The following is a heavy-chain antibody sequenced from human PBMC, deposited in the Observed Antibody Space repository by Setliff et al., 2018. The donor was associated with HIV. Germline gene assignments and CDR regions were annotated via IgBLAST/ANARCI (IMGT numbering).Heavy chain of an antibody. V-gene: IGHV3-13*01. J-gene: IGHJ6*02. Sequence: GSLRLSCAASGFTFSRYDMHWVRQGTGKGLECVSVIGTAGDTYYSASVKGRFTICRENAKSSFYLQMNSLRAVDTAVYYCTRGHSGSYFEYYYYYHGMDVWGQGTTVTVSS. CDR2: IGTAGDT. CDR3: TRGHSGSYFEYYYYYHGMDV. CDR1: GFTFSRYD. D-gene: IGHD1-26*01.